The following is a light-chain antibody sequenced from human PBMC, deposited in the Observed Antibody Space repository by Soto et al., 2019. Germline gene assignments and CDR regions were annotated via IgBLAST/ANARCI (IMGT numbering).Light chain of an antibody. V-gene: IGKV3-11*01. CDR2: DAS. CDR3: QQRSNWFTI. J-gene: IGKJ5*01. CDR1: QSVSSY. Sequence: EIVLTQSPATLSLSPGERATLSCRASQSVSSYLAWYQQKPGQAPRLLIYDASNRATGIPARFSGSGSGTDFTLTISSLEPEDFAVYYCQQRSNWFTIFGQGTRLEIK.